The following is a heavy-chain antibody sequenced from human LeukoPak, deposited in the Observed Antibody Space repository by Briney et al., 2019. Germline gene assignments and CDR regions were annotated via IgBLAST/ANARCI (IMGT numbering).Heavy chain of an antibody. CDR2: INPDSGDT. D-gene: IGHD5-12*01. Sequence: GPSVKVSCKASGYTFTGFYIHWVRQAPGQGLEWMGWINPDSGDTNYAQKFQGRVTMTRASLNRTTYMELSRLRSDDTAVYYCARGSQWVRQYYLDTWGQGTLVSVSS. V-gene: IGHV1-2*02. CDR1: GYTFTGFY. J-gene: IGHJ5*02. CDR3: ARGSQWVRQYYLDT.